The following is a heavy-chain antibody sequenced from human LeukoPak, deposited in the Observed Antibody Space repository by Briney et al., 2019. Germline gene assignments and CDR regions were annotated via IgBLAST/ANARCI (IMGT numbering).Heavy chain of an antibody. CDR1: GGSISSGGYS. J-gene: IGHJ4*02. V-gene: IGHV4-30-2*01. CDR2: IYHSGST. Sequence: SETLSLTCAVSGGSISSGGYSWSWIRQPPGKGLEWIGYIYHSGSTYYNPSLKSRVTISVDRSKNQFSLKLSSVTAADTAVYYCARGEYQNYYYDSSGHWYFDYWGQGTLVTVSS. D-gene: IGHD3-22*01. CDR3: ARGEYQNYYYDSSGHWYFDY.